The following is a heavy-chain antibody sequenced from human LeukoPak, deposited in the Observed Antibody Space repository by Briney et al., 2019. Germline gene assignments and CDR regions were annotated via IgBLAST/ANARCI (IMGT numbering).Heavy chain of an antibody. D-gene: IGHD3-22*01. CDR1: GFIFSSYA. Sequence: PGGSLRLSCAASGFIFSSYAMSWVRQAPGKGLEWVSAISGSGGSTHYADSVKGRFTISRDNSKNTLYLQMNSLRAEDTAVYYCAKGVYYYCSSGYYGYYYYGMDVWGQGNTVTVSS. J-gene: IGHJ6*02. V-gene: IGHV3-23*01. CDR3: AKGVYYYCSSGYYGYYYYGMDV. CDR2: ISGSGGST.